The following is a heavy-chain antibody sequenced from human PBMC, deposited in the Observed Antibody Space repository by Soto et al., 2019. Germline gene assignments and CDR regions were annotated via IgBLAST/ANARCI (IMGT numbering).Heavy chain of an antibody. J-gene: IGHJ4*02. V-gene: IGHV3-30*18. Sequence: GGSLRLSCAASGFTFSSYGMHWVRQAPGKGLEWVAVISYDGSNKYYADSVKGRFTISRDNSKNTLYLQMNSLRAEDTAVYYCAKGSSGSLDYWGQGTLVTVSS. CDR2: ISYDGSNK. D-gene: IGHD1-26*01. CDR1: GFTFSSYG. CDR3: AKGSSGSLDY.